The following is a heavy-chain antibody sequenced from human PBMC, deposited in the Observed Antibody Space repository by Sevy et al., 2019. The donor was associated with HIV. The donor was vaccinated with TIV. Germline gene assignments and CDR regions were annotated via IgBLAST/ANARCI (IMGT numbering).Heavy chain of an antibody. CDR3: ARAPPVRSCVDSINWFVP. J-gene: IGHJ5*02. D-gene: IGHD2-21*01. V-gene: IGHV4-59*01. CDR1: GGSISAYY. Sequence: SETLSLTCTVSGGSISAYYWSWIRQPPGKGLEWIGYIHYTGNTKYNPSLESRVTISVDTSKNQFSLKLSSVTATDTAIYYCARAPPVRSCVDSINWFVPWGQGTLVTDSS. CDR2: IHYTGNT.